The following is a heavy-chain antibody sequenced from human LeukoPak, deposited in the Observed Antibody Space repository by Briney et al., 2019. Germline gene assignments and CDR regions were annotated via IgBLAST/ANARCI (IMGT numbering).Heavy chain of an antibody. CDR2: INPNSGGT. J-gene: IGHJ6*04. V-gene: IGHV1-2*04. CDR3: ARGRYGDRYYYGMDV. D-gene: IGHD4-17*01. CDR1: GYTFTGYY. Sequence: ASVKVSCKASGYTFTGYYMHWVRQAPGQGLEWMGWINPNSGGTNYAQKFQGWVTMTRDTSISTAYMELSRLRSDDTAVYYCARGRYGDRYYYGMDVWGKGTTVTVSS.